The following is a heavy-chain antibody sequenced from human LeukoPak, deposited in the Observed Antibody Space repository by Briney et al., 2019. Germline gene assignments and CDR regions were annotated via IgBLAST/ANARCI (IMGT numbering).Heavy chain of an antibody. CDR2: ISGSGGST. CDR3: AKDRGIGYYDSSGYSLDY. J-gene: IGHJ4*02. CDR1: GFTFSSYA. V-gene: IGHV3-23*01. D-gene: IGHD3-22*01. Sequence: GGSLRLSCAASGFTFSSYAMSWVRQAPGKGLEWVSAISGSGGSTYYADSVKGRFTISRDNSKNTLYLQMNSLRAEDTAVYYCAKDRGIGYYDSSGYSLDYWGQGTLVTVSS.